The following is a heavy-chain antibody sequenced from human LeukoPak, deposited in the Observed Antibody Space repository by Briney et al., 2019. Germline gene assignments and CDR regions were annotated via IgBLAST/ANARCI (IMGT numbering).Heavy chain of an antibody. CDR2: INPSGGST. J-gene: IGHJ6*03. V-gene: IGHV1-46*01. D-gene: IGHD3-10*01. CDR1: GYTFTSYY. Sequence: ASVKVSCKASGYTFTSYYMHWVRQAPGQGLEWMGIINPSGGSTSYAQKFQGRVTITAGESTSTAYMELSSLRSEDTAVYYCARDRGDYYYMDVWGKGTTVTVSS. CDR3: ARDRGDYYYMDV.